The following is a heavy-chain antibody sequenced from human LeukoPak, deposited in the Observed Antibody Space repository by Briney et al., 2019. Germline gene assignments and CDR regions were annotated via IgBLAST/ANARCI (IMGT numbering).Heavy chain of an antibody. J-gene: IGHJ4*02. Sequence: GGSLRPSCAASGFTFTDDLMSWVRQAPGKGLEWVARIKSKTAGCTTDYAAPEKGGFTISREGSKNTLYLQMNSLEKEGTAVYYCTCSYTSGWYGLFDYWGQGTLVTVSS. V-gene: IGHV3-15*01. CDR2: IKSKTAGCTT. D-gene: IGHD6-19*01. CDR1: GFTFTDDL. CDR3: TCSYTSGWYGLFDY.